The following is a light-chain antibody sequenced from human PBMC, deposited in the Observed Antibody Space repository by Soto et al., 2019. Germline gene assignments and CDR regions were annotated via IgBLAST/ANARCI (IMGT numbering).Light chain of an antibody. CDR2: AAS. CDR1: QSISSY. CDR3: QQSYSTPLT. Sequence: DIHMTQSPSSLSASVGDRVTSTCRASQSISSYLNWYQQKPGKAPKLLIYAASSLQSGVPSRFSGSGSGTDFTLTISSLQPEDFETYYCQQSYSTPLTFGGGTKVDIK. V-gene: IGKV1-39*01. J-gene: IGKJ4*01.